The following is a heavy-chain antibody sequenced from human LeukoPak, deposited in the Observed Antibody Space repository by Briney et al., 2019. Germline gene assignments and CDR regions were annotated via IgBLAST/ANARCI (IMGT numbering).Heavy chain of an antibody. J-gene: IGHJ4*02. CDR2: ISAYNGNT. CDR3: ARSLGDYCSGGSCYLDY. D-gene: IGHD2-15*01. CDR1: GYTFTSYG. V-gene: IGHV1-18*01. Sequence: ASVKVSCKASGYTFTSYGISWVRQAPGQGLEWMGWISAYNGNTNYAQKLQGRVTMTTDTSTSTAYMELRSLRSDDTAVYSCARSLGDYCSGGSCYLDYWGQGTLVTVSS.